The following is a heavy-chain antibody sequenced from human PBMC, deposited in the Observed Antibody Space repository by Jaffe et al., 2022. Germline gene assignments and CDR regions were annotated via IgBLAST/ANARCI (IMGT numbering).Heavy chain of an antibody. CDR2: ISSSGSTI. V-gene: IGHV3-48*03. Sequence: EVQLVESGGGLVQPGGSLRLSCAASGFTFSSYEMNWVRQAPGKGLEWVSYISSSGSTIYYADSVKGRFTISRDNAKNSLYLQMNSLRAEDTAVYYCARTYYDYVWGSYYYYMDVWGKGTTVTVSS. CDR1: GFTFSSYE. D-gene: IGHD3-16*01. J-gene: IGHJ6*03. CDR3: ARTYYDYVWGSYYYYMDV.